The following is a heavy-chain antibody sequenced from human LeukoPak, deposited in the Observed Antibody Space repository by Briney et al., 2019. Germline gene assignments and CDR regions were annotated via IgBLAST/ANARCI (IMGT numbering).Heavy chain of an antibody. CDR1: GFTFSSYE. Sequence: PGGSLRLSCAASGFTFSSYEMNWVRQAPGKGLEWVSYISSSGSTIYYADSVKGRFTISRDNAKNSLYLQMNNLRAEDTAVYYCARGSGVLVDPFDYWGQGTLVTVSS. CDR3: ARGSGVLVDPFDY. D-gene: IGHD3-10*01. V-gene: IGHV3-48*03. CDR2: ISSSGSTI. J-gene: IGHJ4*02.